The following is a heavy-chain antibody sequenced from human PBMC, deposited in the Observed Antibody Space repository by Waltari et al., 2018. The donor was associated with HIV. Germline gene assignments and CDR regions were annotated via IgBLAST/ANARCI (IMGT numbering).Heavy chain of an antibody. V-gene: IGHV1-2*02. Sequence: QVHLVQSGAEVRKPGASVQVSCKTSGYTFTDYYIHWVRQAPGQGPEWMGWIYPNSGDTHFAEKFQGRVTLTRDTSIRTAYVEVSNLRSDDTAVYYCARQMTFYDALDIWGQGTMVSVSS. CDR1: GYTFTDYY. CDR2: IYPNSGDT. CDR3: ARQMTFYDALDI. J-gene: IGHJ3*02.